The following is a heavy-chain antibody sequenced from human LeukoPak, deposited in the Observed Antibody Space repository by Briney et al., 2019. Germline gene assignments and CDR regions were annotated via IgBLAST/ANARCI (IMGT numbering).Heavy chain of an antibody. Sequence: PSDTLSLTCTVSGGPFVGYYWTWLRQPPGKGLEWIGEITHSGGGNYNPSLKSRVTISVDSSQNRFSLKVLPVTAADTAVYYCARRAGAPDFDVWGLGTLVSVSS. D-gene: IGHD3-10*01. CDR3: ARRAGAPDFDV. V-gene: IGHV4-34*01. CDR2: ITHSGGG. J-gene: IGHJ4*02. CDR1: GGPFVGYY.